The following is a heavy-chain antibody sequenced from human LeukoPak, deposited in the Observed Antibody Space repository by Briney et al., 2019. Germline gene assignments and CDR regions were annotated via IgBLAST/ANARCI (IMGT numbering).Heavy chain of an antibody. CDR3: AKHIINWFWYFDL. Sequence: PGGSLRLSCAASGFTFSSYSMTWVRQAPGKGLEWVSAISAAGGNTYYADCVKGRFTISRDNSKNTLYLQMNSLRAEDTAVYYCAKHIINWFWYFDLWGRGTPVTVSS. CDR2: ISAAGGNT. D-gene: IGHD1-1*01. J-gene: IGHJ2*01. CDR1: GFTFSSYS. V-gene: IGHV3-23*01.